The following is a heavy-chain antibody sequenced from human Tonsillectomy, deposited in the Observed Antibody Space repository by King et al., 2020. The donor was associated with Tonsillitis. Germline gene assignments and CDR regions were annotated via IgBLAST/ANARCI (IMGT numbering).Heavy chain of an antibody. CDR3: ARGTVVVPAALMGYYYYYYMDV. Sequence: VQLQQWGXGXLKPSETLSLTCAVYGGSFSGYYWSWIRQPPGKGLEWIGEINHSGSTNYNPSLKSRVTISVDTSKNQFSLKLSSVTAADTAVYYCARGTVVVPAALMGYYYYYYMDVWGKGTTVTVSS. J-gene: IGHJ6*03. V-gene: IGHV4-34*01. D-gene: IGHD2-2*01. CDR2: INHSGST. CDR1: GGSFSGYY.